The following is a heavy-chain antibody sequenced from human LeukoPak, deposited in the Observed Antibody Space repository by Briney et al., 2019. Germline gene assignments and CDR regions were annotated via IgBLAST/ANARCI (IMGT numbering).Heavy chain of an antibody. V-gene: IGHV3-23*01. J-gene: IGHJ5*02. D-gene: IGHD3-22*01. CDR1: GFTFYNYA. Sequence: GGSLRLSCTASGFTFYNYAMTWVRQAPGKGLEWVSAISGSGGNFYYADSVKGRFTISRDNSKNTLYLQMNSLRAEDTAVYFCARDQHSVVILSRWFDPWGQGTLVTVSS. CDR2: ISGSGGNF. CDR3: ARDQHSVVILSRWFDP.